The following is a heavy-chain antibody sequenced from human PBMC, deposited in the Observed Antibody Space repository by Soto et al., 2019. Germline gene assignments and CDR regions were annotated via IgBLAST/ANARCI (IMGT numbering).Heavy chain of an antibody. J-gene: IGHJ5*02. V-gene: IGHV4-31*03. CDR1: GGSISNGGDY. D-gene: IGHD1-26*01. CDR2: IYYSGSS. Sequence: QVQLQESGPGLVKPSQTLSLTCTVSGGSISNGGDYWSWIRQHPGKGLEWIAYIYYSGSSYSNPSLKSRVFISIDTSKNQFSLKLSSVTAADTAVYYCARGPTIRVGGWFDPWGQGTLVTVSS. CDR3: ARGPTIRVGGWFDP.